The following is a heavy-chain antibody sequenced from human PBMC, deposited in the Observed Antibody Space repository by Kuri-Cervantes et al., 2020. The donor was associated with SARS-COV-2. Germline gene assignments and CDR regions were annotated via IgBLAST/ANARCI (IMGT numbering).Heavy chain of an antibody. V-gene: IGHV3-30-3*01. J-gene: IGHJ4*02. Sequence: GESLKISCAASGFTFSSYWMSWVRQAPGKGLEWVAVISYDGSNKDYTASGKGRFTISRDNSQNTLYLQMKSLRTEDTALYYCARDRVGVHDSWGQGTLVTVSS. CDR2: ISYDGSNK. CDR3: ARDRVGVHDS. D-gene: IGHD2-21*01. CDR1: GFTFSSYW.